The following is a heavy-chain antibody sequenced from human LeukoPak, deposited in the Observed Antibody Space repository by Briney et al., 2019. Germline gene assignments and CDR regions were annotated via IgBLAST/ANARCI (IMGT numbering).Heavy chain of an antibody. Sequence: GGSLTLSCAASGFTFSSYSMNWVRQAPGKAREWVSYISKSSSTIYYADSVKGRFTISRDNAKNSLYLEMNSLRAEDTAVYYCAREYMDVWGKGTTVTVSS. CDR3: AREYMDV. J-gene: IGHJ6*03. CDR2: ISKSSSTI. V-gene: IGHV3-48*01. CDR1: GFTFSSYS.